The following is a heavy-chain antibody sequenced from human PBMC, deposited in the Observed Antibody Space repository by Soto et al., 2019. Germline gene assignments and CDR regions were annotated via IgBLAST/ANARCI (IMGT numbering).Heavy chain of an antibody. CDR3: AHKPKDYDSSGFGY. D-gene: IGHD3-22*01. CDR2: IYWDEDK. V-gene: IGHV2-5*02. CDR1: GFSLITNGVG. J-gene: IGHJ4*02. Sequence: QITLKESGPTLVKPTQNLTLTCTLSGFSLITNGVGVGWIRQPPGKALEWLALIYWDEDKRYSTSLKRRLTITRDTSKNQVVLTMTNMDPVDTATYYCAHKPKDYDSSGFGYWGQETLVTVSS.